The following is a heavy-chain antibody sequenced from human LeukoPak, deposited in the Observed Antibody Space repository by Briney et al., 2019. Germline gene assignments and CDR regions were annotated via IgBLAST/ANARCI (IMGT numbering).Heavy chain of an antibody. CDR3: ARGLALGLTVTPKAFDY. V-gene: IGHV3-48*01. Sequence: GGSLSLSCVVSGFTFDSYSMNWVRQAPGKGLEWISYISNSGSPIYYADSVKGRFTISRDKDKSSLYLQMNSLAADDTAVYYCARGLALGLTVTPKAFDYWGQGTLVTVSS. J-gene: IGHJ4*02. CDR2: ISNSGSPI. CDR1: GFTFDSYS. D-gene: IGHD4-11*01.